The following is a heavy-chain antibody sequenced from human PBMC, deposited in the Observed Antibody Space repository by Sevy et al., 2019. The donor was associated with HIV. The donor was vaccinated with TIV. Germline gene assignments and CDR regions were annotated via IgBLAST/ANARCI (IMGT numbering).Heavy chain of an antibody. CDR3: ARGAGNGWYYFDY. CDR2: IIPILCTV. D-gene: IGHD6-19*01. Sequence: ASVKVSCKASGGTFSSYGISWVRQAPGQGLEWMGGIIPILCTVNYAQKFQGRVTITADASTKTASMELSSLRSEDTAVYYCARGAGNGWYYFDYWGQETLVTVSS. V-gene: IGHV1-69*13. CDR1: GGTFSSYG. J-gene: IGHJ4*02.